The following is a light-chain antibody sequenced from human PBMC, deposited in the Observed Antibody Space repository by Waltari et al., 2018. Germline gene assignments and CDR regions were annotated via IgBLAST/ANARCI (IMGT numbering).Light chain of an antibody. J-gene: IGLJ2*01. CDR2: DVS. Sequence: SALTHPASVSGSPGLSITISCTGTSSDAGASNYVPWYHQHPGKAPKRMIYDVSKRPSGVSNRVSGSKSGKTASLTISGLQAEDEADYYCCSYAGSYVVFGGGTKLTVL. CDR3: CSYAGSYVV. V-gene: IGLV2-23*02. CDR1: SSDAGASNY.